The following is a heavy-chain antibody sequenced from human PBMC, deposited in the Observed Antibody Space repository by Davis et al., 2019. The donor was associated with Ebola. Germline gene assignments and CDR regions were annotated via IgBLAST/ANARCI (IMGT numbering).Heavy chain of an antibody. Sequence: GESLKISCAASGFTFSSYAMHWVRQAPGKGLEWVSLISGDGGSTYYADSVKGRFTISRDNSKNSLYLQMNSLRTEDTALYYCAFLGDYYYGMDVWGQGTTVTVSS. D-gene: IGHD3-16*01. CDR1: GFTFSSYA. CDR2: ISGDGGST. V-gene: IGHV3-43*02. J-gene: IGHJ6*02. CDR3: AFLGDYYYGMDV.